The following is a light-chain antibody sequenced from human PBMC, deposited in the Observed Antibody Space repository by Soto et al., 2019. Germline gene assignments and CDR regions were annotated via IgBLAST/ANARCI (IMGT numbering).Light chain of an antibody. J-gene: IGLJ2*01. CDR2: EVS. V-gene: IGLV2-14*01. CDR3: SSYTSTASLVL. Sequence: QFALTQPASVAGSPGQSISISCTGSGSDIGAYDYVSWYQQHPGKAPRLIIFEVSYRPSGVSDRFSGSKSGNTASLTISGLQPEDEADYHCSSYTSTASLVLFGGGTKLTVL. CDR1: GSDIGAYDY.